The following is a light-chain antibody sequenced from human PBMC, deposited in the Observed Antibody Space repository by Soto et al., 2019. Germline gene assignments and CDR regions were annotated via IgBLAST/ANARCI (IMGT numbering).Light chain of an antibody. CDR3: LRRSTWPLFT. V-gene: IGKV3-11*01. CDR2: YAS. CDR1: QTVSRY. Sequence: VLTQSPATLFLSPGERATLSCRASQTVSRYLAWYQQKPGQAPRLLIYYASNKATCIPARFSGSGSGTHYTLTISRLEPVDFSVYCCLRRSTWPLFTFGGGTKVEI. J-gene: IGKJ4*01.